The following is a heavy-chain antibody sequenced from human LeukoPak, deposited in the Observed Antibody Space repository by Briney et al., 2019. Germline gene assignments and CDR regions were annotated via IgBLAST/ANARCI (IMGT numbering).Heavy chain of an antibody. CDR1: GVSISSYD. J-gene: IGHJ4*02. CDR3: ARGGGSYHLDY. Sequence: SETLSLTCTVSGVSISSYDWSWIRQPPGKGLEWIWYIYYSGSTNYNPSLKSRVTISVDTSKNQFSLKLSSVTAAATAVYYCARGGGSYHLDYWGQGTLVTVSS. CDR2: IYYSGST. D-gene: IGHD1-26*01. V-gene: IGHV4-59*01.